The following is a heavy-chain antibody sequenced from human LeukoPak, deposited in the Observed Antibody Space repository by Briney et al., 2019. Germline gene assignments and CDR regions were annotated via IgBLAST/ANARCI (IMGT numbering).Heavy chain of an antibody. CDR1: GGTFSSYA. D-gene: IGHD5-12*01. V-gene: IGHV1-69*06. Sequence: RASVKVSCKASGGTFSSYAISWVRQAPGQGLEWMGGIIPIFGTANYAQKFQGRVTITADKSTSTAYMELSSLGSEDTAVYYCARDRSPRGYGGYDFRAGFDIWGQGTMVTVSS. CDR3: ARDRSPRGYGGYDFRAGFDI. CDR2: IIPIFGTA. J-gene: IGHJ3*02.